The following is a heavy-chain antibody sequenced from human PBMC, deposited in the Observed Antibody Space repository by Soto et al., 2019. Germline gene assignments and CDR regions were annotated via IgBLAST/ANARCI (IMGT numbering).Heavy chain of an antibody. CDR2: IWYDGSNK. J-gene: IGHJ4*02. CDR1: GFTFSSNG. Sequence: QVQLEQSGGGVVQPGRPLRLSCAASGFTFSSNGMHWVRQAPGKGLEWVAVIWYDGSNKYYADSVEGRFTISRDNSKNTLYLQMNSLRAEDTAVYYCARWGNNKKLDYWGQGTLVTVSS. V-gene: IGHV3-33*01. D-gene: IGHD3-16*01. CDR3: ARWGNNKKLDY.